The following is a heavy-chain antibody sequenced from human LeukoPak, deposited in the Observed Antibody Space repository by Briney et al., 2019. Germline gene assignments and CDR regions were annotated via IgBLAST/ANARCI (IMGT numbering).Heavy chain of an antibody. CDR3: AKDMD. CDR1: GFTFDDYA. J-gene: IGHJ4*02. V-gene: IGHV3-9*01. CDR2: ISWNSGSI. Sequence: PGGSLRLSCAASGFTFDDYAMHWVRQAPGKGLEWVSGISWNSGSIGYADSVKGRFTISRDNAKNSLYLQMNSLRAEDTALYYCAKDMDWGQGTPVTVSS.